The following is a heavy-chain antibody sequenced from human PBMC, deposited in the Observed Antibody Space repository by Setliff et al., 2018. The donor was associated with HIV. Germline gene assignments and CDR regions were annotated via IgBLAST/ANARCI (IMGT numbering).Heavy chain of an antibody. D-gene: IGHD7-27*01. V-gene: IGHV3-23*01. Sequence: GGSLRLSCAASGFIFSTYAMSWVRQAPGKGLEWVSSISGSGGRTYYADSVKGRFTISRDNSQSSLYLQMNSLKTEDSALYHCAKTPSNWGITGGMDVWGQGTTVTSP. CDR2: ISGSGGRT. J-gene: IGHJ6*02. CDR1: GFIFSTYA. CDR3: AKTPSNWGITGGMDV.